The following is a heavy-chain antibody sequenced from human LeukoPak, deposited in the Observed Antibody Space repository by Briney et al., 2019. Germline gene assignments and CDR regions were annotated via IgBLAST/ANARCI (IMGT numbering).Heavy chain of an antibody. CDR3: ARDVLAAPGTFDY. V-gene: IGHV4-59*12. Sequence: PSETLSLTCTVSGGAISYYYWNWIRQPPGKGLEWIGYIYYTGNTNYNPSLKSRVTISVDTSKNQFSLKLSSVTAADTAVYYCARDVLAAPGTFDYWGQGALVTVSS. CDR2: IYYTGNT. D-gene: IGHD6-13*01. J-gene: IGHJ4*02. CDR1: GGAISYYY.